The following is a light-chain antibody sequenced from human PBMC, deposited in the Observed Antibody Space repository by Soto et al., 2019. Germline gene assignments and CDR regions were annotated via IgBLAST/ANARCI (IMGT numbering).Light chain of an antibody. V-gene: IGLV3-1*01. CDR3: QAGDSSVV. J-gene: IGLJ2*01. Sequence: SYELTQPPSVSVSPGQTASITCSGDKLGDKYASWYQQKPGQSPVLVIFQDTKRPSGIPERFSGSNSGNTATLIINGTQAMDEADYYCQAGDSSVVFGGGTKLTVL. CDR2: QDT. CDR1: KLGDKY.